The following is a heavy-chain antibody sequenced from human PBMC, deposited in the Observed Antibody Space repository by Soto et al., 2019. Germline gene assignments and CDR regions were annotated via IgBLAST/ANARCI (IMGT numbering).Heavy chain of an antibody. V-gene: IGHV1-2*02. Sequence: QLHLVQSGAVVKKPGASVTVSCSASGYPVTAYYMHWVRQAPGRGLEWMGGINPATGAAKYTQTFQGRVTMTRETSTRTVFMELGGLKSGDTAVFYWARGGGVGVAGSAAFDMWGQGTLVTVSS. D-gene: IGHD3-3*01. CDR2: INPATGAA. CDR1: GYPVTAYY. CDR3: ARGGGVGVAGSAAFDM. J-gene: IGHJ3*02.